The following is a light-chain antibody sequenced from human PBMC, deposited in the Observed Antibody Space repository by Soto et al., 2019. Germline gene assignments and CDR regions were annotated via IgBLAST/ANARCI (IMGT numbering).Light chain of an antibody. CDR2: GAS. CDR1: QSVSSSS. Sequence: EIVLTQSPGTLSLSPGERATLSCRASQSVSSSSLAWYQQKPGQTPGLLIYGASSRATGIPDRFSGSGSGTDFTLTISRLEPEDFAVYYCQQYGSSPLTFGGGTKVDIK. CDR3: QQYGSSPLT. J-gene: IGKJ4*01. V-gene: IGKV3-20*01.